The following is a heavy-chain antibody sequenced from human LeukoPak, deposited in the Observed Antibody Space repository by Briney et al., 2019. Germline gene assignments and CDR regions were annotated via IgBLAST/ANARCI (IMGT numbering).Heavy chain of an antibody. Sequence: GGSLRLSCAASGFTFSSYSMNWVRQAPGKGLEWVAHISSSSTTISYADSVRGRFTVSRDNAQKSLYLQMNSLRAEDTAVYYCWYSSSWYHDYWGQGTLVTVPS. D-gene: IGHD6-13*01. J-gene: IGHJ4*02. V-gene: IGHV3-48*01. CDR2: ISSSSTTI. CDR1: GFTFSSYS. CDR3: WYSSSWYHDY.